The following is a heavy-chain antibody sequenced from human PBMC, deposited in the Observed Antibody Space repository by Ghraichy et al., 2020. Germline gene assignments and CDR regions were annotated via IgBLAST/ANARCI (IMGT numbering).Heavy chain of an antibody. CDR2: IYYSGST. CDR1: GGSISSSSYY. D-gene: IGHD4-23*01. J-gene: IGHJ2*01. V-gene: IGHV4-39*01. CDR3: ARRRWYDYWYFDL. Sequence: SETLSLTCTVSGGSISSSSYYWGWIRQPPGKGLEWIGSIYYSGSTYYNPSLKSRVTISVDTSKNQFSLKLSSVTAADTAVYYCARRRWYDYWYFDLWGRGTLVTVSS.